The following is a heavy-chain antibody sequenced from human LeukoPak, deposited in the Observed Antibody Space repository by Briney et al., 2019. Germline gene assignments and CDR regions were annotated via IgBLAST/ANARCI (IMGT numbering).Heavy chain of an antibody. V-gene: IGHV3-30*04. CDR2: ISYDGSNK. D-gene: IGHD1-26*01. J-gene: IGHJ4*02. CDR1: GFTFSSYA. Sequence: PGRSLRLSCAASGFTFSSYAMHWVRQAPGKGLEWVAVISYDGSNKYYADSVKGRFTISRDNSKNTLYLQMNSLRAEDTAVYYCARDTLDSGSYFFDYWGQGTLVTVSS. CDR3: ARDTLDSGSYFFDY.